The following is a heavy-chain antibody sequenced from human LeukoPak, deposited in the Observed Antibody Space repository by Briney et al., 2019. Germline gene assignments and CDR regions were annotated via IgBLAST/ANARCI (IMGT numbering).Heavy chain of an antibody. D-gene: IGHD2-21*02. J-gene: IGHJ4*02. CDR3: ARDTGPYCGGDCYPYYFDY. CDR2: IIPIFGTA. Sequence: SSVKVSCKASGGTFSSCAISWVRQAPGQGLEWMGRIIPIFGTANYAQKFQGRVTITTDESTSTAYMELSSLRSEDTAVYYCARDTGPYCGGDCYPYYFDYWGQGTLVTVSS. V-gene: IGHV1-69*05. CDR1: GGTFSSCA.